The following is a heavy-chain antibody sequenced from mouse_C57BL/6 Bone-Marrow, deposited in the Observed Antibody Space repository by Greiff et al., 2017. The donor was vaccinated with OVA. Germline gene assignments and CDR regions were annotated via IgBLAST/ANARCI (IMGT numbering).Heavy chain of an antibody. CDR2: INPNNGGT. CDR1: GYTFTDYY. V-gene: IGHV1-26*01. Sequence: VQLQQSGPELVKPGASVKISCKASGYTFTDYYMNWVKQSHGKSLEWIGDINPNNGGTSYNQKFKGKAPLTVDKSSSTAYMELRSLTSEDSAVYYCARRIFIYYYGSLDVWGTGTTVTVSS. J-gene: IGHJ1*03. CDR3: ARRIFIYYYGSLDV. D-gene: IGHD1-1*01.